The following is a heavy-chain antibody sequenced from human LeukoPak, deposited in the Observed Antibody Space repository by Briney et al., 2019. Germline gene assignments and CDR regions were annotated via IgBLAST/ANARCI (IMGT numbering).Heavy chain of an antibody. D-gene: IGHD3-22*01. CDR1: GFTFRTYA. CDR2: IGDSGDAT. CDR3: AKLARQGYYYSSEDY. Sequence: PWGSLTLTCAASGFTFRTYAMGWVRQAPGKGLEWVSDIGDSGDATYYANSVKGRFTISRDNSKNTLYLQMSSLRAEDTALYYCAKLARQGYYYSSEDYWGQGTLVTVSS. J-gene: IGHJ4*02. V-gene: IGHV3-23*01.